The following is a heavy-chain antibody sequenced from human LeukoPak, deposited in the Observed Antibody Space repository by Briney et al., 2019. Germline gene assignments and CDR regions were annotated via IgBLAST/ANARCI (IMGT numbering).Heavy chain of an antibody. Sequence: GGSLRLSCATSGFTFSNYGMHWVRQAPGKGLEWVAVISYDGSNKYYADSVKGRFTISRDNSKNTLYLQMNSLRPEDAAVYYCANPPLWGQGTLVTVSS. CDR2: ISYDGSNK. CDR3: ANPPL. CDR1: GFTFSNYG. J-gene: IGHJ4*02. V-gene: IGHV3-30*18.